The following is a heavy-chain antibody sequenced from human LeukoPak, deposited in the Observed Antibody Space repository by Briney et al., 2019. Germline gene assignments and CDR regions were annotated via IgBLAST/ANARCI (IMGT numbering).Heavy chain of an antibody. CDR1: GFTFKTYT. V-gene: IGHV3-21*04. D-gene: IGHD1-26*01. Sequence: PGGSLRLSCAASGFTFKTYTMSWIRQAPEKGLEWISSISNNNTYIWYADSVKGRFTISRDNAENSLYLQMNSLRVEDTGVYYCARVRQGGWVVWGQGTVVSVSS. CDR3: ARVRQGGWVV. CDR2: ISNNNTYI. J-gene: IGHJ3*01.